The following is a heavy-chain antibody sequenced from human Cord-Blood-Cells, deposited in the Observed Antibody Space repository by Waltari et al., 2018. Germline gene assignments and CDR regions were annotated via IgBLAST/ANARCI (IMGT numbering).Heavy chain of an antibody. Sequence: EVQLLESGGGLVQPGGSLSLSCAASGFTFSSYAMSWVRQAPGKGLEWVAAISGSGGSTYCSDSVKGRFTISRDNSKNTLYLQMNSLRAEDTAVYYCAKFEGTYYDFWSGYYGVYYYYGMDVWGQGP. D-gene: IGHD3-3*01. J-gene: IGHJ6*02. CDR3: AKFEGTYYDFWSGYYGVYYYYGMDV. V-gene: IGHV3-23*01. CDR2: ISGSGGST. CDR1: GFTFSSYA.